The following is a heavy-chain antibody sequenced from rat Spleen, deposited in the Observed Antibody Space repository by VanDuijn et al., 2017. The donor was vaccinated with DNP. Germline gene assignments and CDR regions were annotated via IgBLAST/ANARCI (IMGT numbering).Heavy chain of an antibody. CDR2: ISPSGSRT. D-gene: IGHD3-1*01. CDR1: GFTFSSYY. J-gene: IGHJ1*01. Sequence: EVQLVESGGGLVQPGRSLKLSCAASGFTFSSYYMAWVRQAPKKGLEWVPAISPSGSRTYYPDSVKGRFTLSRDDAKSSLFLQMNSLKSEDTATYYCARGSTSIYWYFDFWGPGTMVTVSS. CDR3: ARGSTSIYWYFDF. V-gene: IGHV5-27*01.